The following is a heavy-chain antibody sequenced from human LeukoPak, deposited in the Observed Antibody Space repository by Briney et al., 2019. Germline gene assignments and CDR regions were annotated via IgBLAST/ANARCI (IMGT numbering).Heavy chain of an antibody. CDR2: IYAGGST. V-gene: IGHV3-53*01. J-gene: IGHJ5*02. CDR3: ARVVRGVIHWFDP. CDR1: GFTVSSNY. Sequence: SGKSLRLSCAASGFTVSSNYMSWVRQAPGKGLELVAVIYAGGSTYYADSVKGRFTISRDNSKNTLYLQMNSLRAEDTAVYYCARVVRGVIHWFDPWGQGTLVTVSS. D-gene: IGHD3-10*01.